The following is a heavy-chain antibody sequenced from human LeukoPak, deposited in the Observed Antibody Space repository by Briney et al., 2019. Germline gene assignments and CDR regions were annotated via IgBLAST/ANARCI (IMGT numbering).Heavy chain of an antibody. CDR1: GFTFSSYS. CDR3: AKMGTIVATIEYFQH. J-gene: IGHJ1*01. CDR2: ISSSSRYI. V-gene: IGHV3-21*06. Sequence: GGSLRLSCAASGFTFSSYSMNWVRQAPGKGLEWVSSISSSSRYIYYADSMKGRFTISRDNSKNSLYLQMNSLRAEDTAVYYCAKMGTIVATIEYFQHWGQGTLVTVSS. D-gene: IGHD5-12*01.